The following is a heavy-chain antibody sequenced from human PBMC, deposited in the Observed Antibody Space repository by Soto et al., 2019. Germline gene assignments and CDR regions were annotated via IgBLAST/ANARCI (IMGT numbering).Heavy chain of an antibody. J-gene: IGHJ4*02. CDR1: GGSTSNDDYY. Sequence: QVQLQESGPGLVKPSQTLSLTCTVSGGSTSNDDYYWCWIRPPPGKGLEWIGYIFYSGSTHYHPSLKSRLTISIDTSENQFSLKLTSVTAADTAVYYCARNTLGLYYFDYWGQGTLVAVSS. V-gene: IGHV4-30-4*01. CDR3: ARNTLGLYYFDY. CDR2: IFYSGST. D-gene: IGHD1-26*01.